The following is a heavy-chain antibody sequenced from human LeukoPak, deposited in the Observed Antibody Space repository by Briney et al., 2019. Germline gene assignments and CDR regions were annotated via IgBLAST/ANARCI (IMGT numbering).Heavy chain of an antibody. CDR1: GFTFSSYG. D-gene: IGHD1-14*01. CDR2: ISSSGSTI. Sequence: PGGSLRLSCAASGFTFSSYGMSWVRQAPGKGLEWVSYISSSGSTIYYADSVKGRFTISRDNAKNSLYLQMNSLRAEDTAVYYCARDSHRGPSPFDYWGQGTLVTVSS. J-gene: IGHJ4*02. V-gene: IGHV3-48*04. CDR3: ARDSHRGPSPFDY.